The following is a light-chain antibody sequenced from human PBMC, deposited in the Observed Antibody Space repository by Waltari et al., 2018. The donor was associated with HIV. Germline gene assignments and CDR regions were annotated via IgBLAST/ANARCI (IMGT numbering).Light chain of an antibody. CDR2: WAS. V-gene: IGKV4-1*01. CDR1: QSVLYSSNNKNY. Sequence: DIVMTQSPDSLPVSLGERATTNCKSRQSVLYSSNNKNYLAWYQQKPGQPPKLLIYWASTRDSGVPDRFSGSGSGTDFTLTISSLQAEDVAVYYCQQYYSTPPWTFGQGTKVEIK. CDR3: QQYYSTPPWT. J-gene: IGKJ1*01.